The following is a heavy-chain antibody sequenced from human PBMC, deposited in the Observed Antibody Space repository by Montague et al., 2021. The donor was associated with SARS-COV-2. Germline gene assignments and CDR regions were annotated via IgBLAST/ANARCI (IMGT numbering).Heavy chain of an antibody. CDR1: GGFIASRTYY. CDR2: IYYGGNN. J-gene: IGHJ3*01. V-gene: IGHV4-39*02. CDR3: ARTVGSDDAFDV. Sequence: SETLSLTCTVAGGFIASRTYYWGWIRKPPGKGLEWIVSIYYGGNNFYNSSLKSRVAISVDTSKNRFSLKLSSVTAADTAVYYCARTVGSDDAFDVWGQGTMVTVYS. D-gene: IGHD4-11*01.